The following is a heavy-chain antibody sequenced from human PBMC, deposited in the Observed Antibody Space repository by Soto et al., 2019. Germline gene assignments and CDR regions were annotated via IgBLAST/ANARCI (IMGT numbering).Heavy chain of an antibody. J-gene: IGHJ4*02. CDR1: GFTFTDYY. D-gene: IGHD1-7*01. V-gene: IGHV3-11*01. CDR2: ISSSGSTI. CDR3: ARAGRRNWNYEPHFDY. Sequence: GGSLRLSCAASGFTFTDYYMSWIRQAPGKGLEWVSYISSSGSTIYYADSVKGRFTISRDNAKNSLYLQMNSLRAEDTAVYYCARAGRRNWNYEPHFDYWGQGTLVTVSS.